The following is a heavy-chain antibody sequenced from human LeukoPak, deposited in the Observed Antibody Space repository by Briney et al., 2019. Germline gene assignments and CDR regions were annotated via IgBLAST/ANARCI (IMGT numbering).Heavy chain of an antibody. V-gene: IGHV3-23*01. CDR3: TRTRGCSSTSCYADY. CDR1: GFTFSNYA. D-gene: IGHD2-2*01. CDR2: ISGSGDST. Sequence: GGSLRLSCAASGFTFSNYAMTWVRQAPVKGLEWVSGISGSGDSTYYADSVKGRFTISRDNSKNTLYLQMNSLRAEDTALYYCTRTRGCSSTSCYADYWGQGTLVTVSS. J-gene: IGHJ4*02.